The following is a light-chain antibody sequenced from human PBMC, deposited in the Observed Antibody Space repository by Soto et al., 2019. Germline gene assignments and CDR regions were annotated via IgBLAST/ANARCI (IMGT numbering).Light chain of an antibody. V-gene: IGLV2-8*01. CDR2: EVV. J-gene: IGLJ1*01. Sequence: QSVLTQHPSASGSPGQSVTISCTGTKNDIGVYDFVSWYQHHPGKAPRLIIYEVVQRPSGVPDRFSGSKSGNTASLTVSGLQAADEADYFCTSYAGSNPYVFGSGTKVTV. CDR3: TSYAGSNPYV. CDR1: KNDIGVYDF.